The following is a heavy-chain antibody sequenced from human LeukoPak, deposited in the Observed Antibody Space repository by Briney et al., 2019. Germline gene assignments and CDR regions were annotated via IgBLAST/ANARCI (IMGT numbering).Heavy chain of an antibody. V-gene: IGHV3-23*01. CDR3: AKEARTSPYFDY. D-gene: IGHD2-2*01. Sequence: GGSLRLSCAASGFTFSSYAMSWVRQAPGKGLEWVSTISGGGSSTYHADSVKGRFTISRDSSKNTLYLQMNSLRAEDTAVYYCAKEARTSPYFDYWGQGTLVTVSS. CDR2: ISGGGSST. J-gene: IGHJ4*02. CDR1: GFTFSSYA.